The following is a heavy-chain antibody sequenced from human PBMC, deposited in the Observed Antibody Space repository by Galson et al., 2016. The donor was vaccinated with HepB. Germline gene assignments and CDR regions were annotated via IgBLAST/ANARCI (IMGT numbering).Heavy chain of an antibody. CDR1: GFSFSTYG. V-gene: IGHV3-48*01. D-gene: IGHD5-18*01. CDR3: ARRYRGALGY. Sequence: SLRLSCAGSGFSFSTYGMNWVRQAPGKGLEGISYISSSSSTIYYADSVKGRFTISRDNAKKSLYLDMNSLRAEDTAVYYCARRYRGALGYWGQGTLVIVSS. J-gene: IGHJ4*02. CDR2: ISSSSSTI.